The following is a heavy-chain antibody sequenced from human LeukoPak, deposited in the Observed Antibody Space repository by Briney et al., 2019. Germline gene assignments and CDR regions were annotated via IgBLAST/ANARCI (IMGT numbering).Heavy chain of an antibody. CDR3: ARGLDAAAGLANFDY. D-gene: IGHD6-19*01. CDR2: ISGYDGNT. V-gene: IGHV1-18*01. Sequence: AASVTVSCKSSGYTFSYFCLSWVRQAPGQGLEWMGWISGYDGNTNYAKKWEGRLFLTTDTAASTDHMELRNLTFDDTAVYFCARGLDAAAGLANFDYWGQGTQITVSS. J-gene: IGHJ4*02. CDR1: GYTFSYFC.